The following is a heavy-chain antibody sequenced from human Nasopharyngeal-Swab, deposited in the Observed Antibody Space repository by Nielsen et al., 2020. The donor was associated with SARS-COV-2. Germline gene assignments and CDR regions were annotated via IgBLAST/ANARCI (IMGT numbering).Heavy chain of an antibody. CDR2: INPSGGGT. V-gene: IGHV1-46*01. Sequence: ASVKVSCKASGYTFTSYYMHWVRQAPGQGLEWMGIINPSGGGTSYAQKFQGRVTMTRDTSTSTVYMELSSLRSEDTAVYYCASHQDYDILTGYYQSAFDIWGQGTMVTVSS. D-gene: IGHD3-9*01. CDR3: ASHQDYDILTGYYQSAFDI. CDR1: GYTFTSYY. J-gene: IGHJ3*02.